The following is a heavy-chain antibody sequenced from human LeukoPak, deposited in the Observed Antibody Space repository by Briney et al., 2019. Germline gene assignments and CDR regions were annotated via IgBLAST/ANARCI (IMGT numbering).Heavy chain of an antibody. D-gene: IGHD6-13*01. CDR2: ISDSGTTT. CDR3: AKDKAAAPTPYYFDY. Sequence: GESLRLSCAASGFIFSSYAMSWVRQAPGKGLEWVSGISDSGTTTHYADSVKGRFTISRDNSKNTLYLQMNSLRAEDTAVYYCAKDKAAAPTPYYFDYWGQGSLVTVSS. CDR1: GFIFSSYA. V-gene: IGHV3-23*01. J-gene: IGHJ4*02.